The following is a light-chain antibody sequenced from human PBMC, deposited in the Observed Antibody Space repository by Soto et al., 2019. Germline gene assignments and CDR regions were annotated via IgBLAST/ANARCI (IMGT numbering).Light chain of an antibody. J-gene: IGKJ3*01. Sequence: DIQMTQSPSSLSASVGDRVTITCRASQGIYNYLAWYQQKPGKVPKLLIYPASALQSGVPSRFSGSGLVTNFTLTISSLQPEDVATYFCQNYSRARFTFGPGTKVDIK. CDR1: QGIYNY. CDR2: PAS. CDR3: QNYSRARFT. V-gene: IGKV1-27*01.